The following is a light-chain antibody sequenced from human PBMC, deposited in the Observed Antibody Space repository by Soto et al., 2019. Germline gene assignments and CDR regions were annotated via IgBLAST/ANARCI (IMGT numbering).Light chain of an antibody. J-gene: IGKJ4*01. V-gene: IGKV3-15*01. CDR2: ATS. CDR3: QQYNHWPRMLS. CDR1: QSLSSN. Sequence: ERVLTQSPATLYVSPGERATLSCRASQSLSSNVAWYQQRPGQAPRLLIYATSSRASDVPARFSGGGSGTEFTLTIASLQSEDFAIYYCQQYNHWPRMLSFGGGTKVDIK.